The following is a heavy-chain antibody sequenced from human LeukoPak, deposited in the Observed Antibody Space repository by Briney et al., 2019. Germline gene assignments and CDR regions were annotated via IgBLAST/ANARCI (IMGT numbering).Heavy chain of an antibody. D-gene: IGHD6-19*01. V-gene: IGHV3-33*01. CDR2: IWYDGSNK. J-gene: IGHJ6*02. CDR1: GFTFSSYG. CDR3: ARDSSGWYGYYYYGMDV. Sequence: GGSLRLSCAASGFTFSSYGMHWVRQAPGKGLEWVAVIWYDGSNKYYADSVKGRFTISRDNSKNTLYLQMNSLRAEDTAVYYCARDSSGWYGYYYYGMDVWGQGTTVTVSS.